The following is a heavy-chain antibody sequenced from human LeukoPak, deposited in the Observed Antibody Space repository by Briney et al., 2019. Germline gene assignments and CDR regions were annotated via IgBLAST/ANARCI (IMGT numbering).Heavy chain of an antibody. D-gene: IGHD3-3*01. CDR1: EFTFNNAW. CDR3: ATDHRTIYGVVFPDY. CDR2: INYKTNGGAA. J-gene: IGHJ4*02. Sequence: GGSLRLSCAASEFTFNNAWIHWVRQAPGKGLAWAGRINYKTNGGAADYAAPVKGRFTISRDDSKGTLYLQMDSLKTEDTAVYYCATDHRTIYGVVFPDYWGQGTLVTVSS. V-gene: IGHV3-15*01.